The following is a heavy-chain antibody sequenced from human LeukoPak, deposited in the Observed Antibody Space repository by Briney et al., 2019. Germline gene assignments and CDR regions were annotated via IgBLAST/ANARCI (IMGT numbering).Heavy chain of an antibody. D-gene: IGHD3-3*01. CDR1: GFTFSSYS. CDR3: AREVDYDFWSGYLDY. CDR2: ISSSSSYI. Sequence: GGSLRLSCAASGFTFSSYSMNWVRQAPGKGLEWVSSISSSSSYIYYADSVKGRFTISRDNAKNSLYLQMNSLRAEDTAVYYCAREVDYDFWSGYLDYWGQGTLVTVSS. J-gene: IGHJ4*02. V-gene: IGHV3-21*01.